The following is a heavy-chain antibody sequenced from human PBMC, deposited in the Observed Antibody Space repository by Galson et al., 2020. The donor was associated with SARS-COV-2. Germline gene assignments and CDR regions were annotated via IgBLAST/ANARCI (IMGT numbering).Heavy chain of an antibody. V-gene: IGHV4-34*01. CDR1: GGSFSGYY. J-gene: IGHJ5*02. Sequence: SETLSLTCAVYGGSFSGYYWSWIRQPPGKGLEWIGEINHSGSTNYNPSLKSRVTISVDTSKNQFSLKLSSVTAADTAVYYCARGIRIAAAGTGNWFDPWGQGTLVTVSS. CDR3: ARGIRIAAAGTGNWFDP. D-gene: IGHD6-13*01. CDR2: INHSGST.